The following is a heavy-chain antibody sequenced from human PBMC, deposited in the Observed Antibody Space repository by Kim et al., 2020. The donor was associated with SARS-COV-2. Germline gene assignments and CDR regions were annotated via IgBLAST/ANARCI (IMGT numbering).Heavy chain of an antibody. D-gene: IGHD6-19*01. CDR3: ARRGGWHGENRNWWKGINWYFDL. V-gene: IGHV5-51*01. J-gene: IGHJ2*01. Sequence: GESLKISCKGSGYSFTSYWIGWVRQMPGKGLEWMGIIYPGDSDTRYSPSFQGQVTISADKSISTAYLQWSSLKASDTAMYYCARRGGWHGENRNWWKGINWYFDLWGRGTLVTVSS. CDR1: GYSFTSYW. CDR2: IYPGDSDT.